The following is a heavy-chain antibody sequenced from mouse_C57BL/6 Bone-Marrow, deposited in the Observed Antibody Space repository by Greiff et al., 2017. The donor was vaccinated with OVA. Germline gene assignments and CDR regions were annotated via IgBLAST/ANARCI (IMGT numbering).Heavy chain of an antibody. CDR3: ARIGTEGYYAMDY. J-gene: IGHJ4*01. D-gene: IGHD4-1*01. V-gene: IGHV1-53*01. CDR2: INPSNGGT. Sequence: QVQLQQPGTELVKPGASVKLSCKASGYTFTSYWMHWVKQRPGQGLEWIGNINPSNGGTNYNEKFKSKATLTVDKPSSTAYMQLSSLTSEDSAVYYCARIGTEGYYAMDYWGQGTSVTVSS. CDR1: GYTFTSYW.